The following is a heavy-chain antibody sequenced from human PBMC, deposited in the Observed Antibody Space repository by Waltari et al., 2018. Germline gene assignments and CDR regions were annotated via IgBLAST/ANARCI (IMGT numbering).Heavy chain of an antibody. D-gene: IGHD3-16*01. CDR1: GYIFTNYA. V-gene: IGHV7-4-1*02. Sequence: QVQLVQSGSELKKPGASVKVSCKASGYIFTNYAMNWVRQDPGQGLEWMGWIKTKTGNPTYAQCVRGRFVFSLDTSVSTASLQISSLKAEDTAVYYCARGIQLWGRGSWYFDNWGQGTLVTVSS. CDR3: ARGIQLWGRGSWYFDN. CDR2: IKTKTGNP. J-gene: IGHJ4*02.